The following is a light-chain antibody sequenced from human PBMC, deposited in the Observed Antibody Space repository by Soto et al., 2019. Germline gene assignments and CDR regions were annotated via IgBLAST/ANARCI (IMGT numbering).Light chain of an antibody. J-gene: IGKJ1*01. CDR3: QHYGSSWT. CDR1: QTVSSNY. Sequence: EIVLTQSPGTLALSPGDRATLSCRASQTVSSNYLARFQQKGGQAPRLLIFGASSRAAGIPDRFSGSVSGTDFILTIRRLEREDFAVYYCQHYGSSWTFGQGTKVEI. CDR2: GAS. V-gene: IGKV3-20*01.